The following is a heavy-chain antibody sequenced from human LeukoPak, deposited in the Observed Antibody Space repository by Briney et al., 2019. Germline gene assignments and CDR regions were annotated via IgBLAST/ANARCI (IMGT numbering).Heavy chain of an antibody. CDR1: GFTFRSYE. J-gene: IGHJ6*03. CDR2: ISSSGSII. CDR3: ARDRGYMDV. V-gene: IGHV3-48*03. Sequence: GGSLRLSCAASGFTFRSYEMNWVRQAPGKGLEWVSYISSSGSIIDYADSVKGRFTISRDNSKNTLYLQMSSLRAEDTAVYYCARDRGYMDVWGKGTTVTVSS.